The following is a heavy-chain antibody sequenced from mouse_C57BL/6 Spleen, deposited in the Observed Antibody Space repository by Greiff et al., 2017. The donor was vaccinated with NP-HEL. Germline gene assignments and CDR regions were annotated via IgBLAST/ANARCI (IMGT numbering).Heavy chain of an antibody. V-gene: IGHV5-4*01. CDR1: GFTFSSYA. J-gene: IGHJ4*01. CDR2: ISDGGSYT. CDR3: ARDHAMDY. Sequence: EVKLMESGGGLVKPGGSLKLSCAASGFTFSSYAMSWVRQTPEKRLEWVATISDGGSYTYYPDNVKGRFTISRDNAKNNLYLQMSHLKSEDTAMYYCARDHAMDYWGQGTSVTVSS.